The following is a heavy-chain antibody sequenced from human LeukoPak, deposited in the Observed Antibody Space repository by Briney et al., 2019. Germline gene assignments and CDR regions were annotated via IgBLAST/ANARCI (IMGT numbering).Heavy chain of an antibody. Sequence: PSETLSLTCTVSGASISSYYWSWIRQPPGKGLEWIGYIYYSGSTNYNPSLKSRVTISVDTSKNQFSLKLSSVTAADTAVYCCARARSHHSLPIDYWGQGTLVTVSS. CDR2: IYYSGST. D-gene: IGHD1-14*01. J-gene: IGHJ4*02. CDR1: GASISSYY. V-gene: IGHV4-59*01. CDR3: ARARSHHSLPIDY.